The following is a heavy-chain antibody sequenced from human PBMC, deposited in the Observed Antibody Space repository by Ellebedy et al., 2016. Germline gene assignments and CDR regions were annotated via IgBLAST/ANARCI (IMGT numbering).Heavy chain of an antibody. CDR3: ARGPLRSQSWFDP. J-gene: IGHJ5*02. CDR2: INAGNGNT. CDR1: GYTFTSYA. V-gene: IGHV1-3*01. Sequence: ASVKVSXXASGYTFTSYAMHWVRQAPGQRLEWMGWINAGNGNTKYSQKFQGRVTITADKSTSTAYMELSSLRSEDTAVYYCARGPLRSQSWFDPWGQGTLVTVSS.